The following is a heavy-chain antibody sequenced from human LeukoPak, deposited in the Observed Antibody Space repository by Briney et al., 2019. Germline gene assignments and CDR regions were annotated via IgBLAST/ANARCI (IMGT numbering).Heavy chain of an antibody. V-gene: IGHV4-39*07. CDR1: GGSISSSSYY. D-gene: IGHD3-9*01. CDR2: IYYSGST. CDR3: ARANDILTGYYLT. Sequence: SETLSLTCTVSGGSISSSSYYWGWIRQPPGKGLEWIGSIYYSGSTYYNPSLKSRVTIPVDTSKNQFSLKLSSVTAADTAVYYCARANDILTGYYLTWGQGTLVTVSS. J-gene: IGHJ4*02.